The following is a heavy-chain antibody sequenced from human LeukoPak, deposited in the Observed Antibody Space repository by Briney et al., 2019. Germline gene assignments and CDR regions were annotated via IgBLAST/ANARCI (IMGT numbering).Heavy chain of an antibody. V-gene: IGHV1-18*01. D-gene: IGHD3-22*01. CDR2: ISAYNGNT. CDR1: GYTFTSYV. J-gene: IGHJ4*02. Sequence: ASVKVSCKASGYTFTSYVISWVRQAPGQGLEWMGWISAYNGNTNYAQKLQGRVTMTTDTSTSTAYMELRSLRSDDTAVYYCARESRYYYDSSGYRNFDYWGQGTLVTVSS. CDR3: ARESRYYYDSSGYRNFDY.